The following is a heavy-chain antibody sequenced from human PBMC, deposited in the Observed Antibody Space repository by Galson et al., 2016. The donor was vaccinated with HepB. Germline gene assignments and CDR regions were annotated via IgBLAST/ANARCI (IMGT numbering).Heavy chain of an antibody. CDR1: GFTFRTYT. Sequence: SLRLSCAVSGFTFRTYTMSWVRQAPGKGLEWVSGISGGGGSTYYAGSVKGRFTISRDNSKNTLFLQINSLRADDTAVYFCAKGSDYYDSRSLNYWGQGTPVTVSS. CDR3: AKGSDYYDSRSLNY. CDR2: ISGGGGST. J-gene: IGHJ4*02. V-gene: IGHV3-23*01. D-gene: IGHD3-22*01.